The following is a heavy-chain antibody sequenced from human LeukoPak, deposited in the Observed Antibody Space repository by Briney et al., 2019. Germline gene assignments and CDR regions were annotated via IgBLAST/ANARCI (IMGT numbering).Heavy chain of an antibody. D-gene: IGHD6-13*01. Sequence: KPSETLSLTRTVSGASFSSSSYYWGWIRQPPGKGLEWITSIYYSGSTYYNPSLKSRVTISVDTSKNQFSLKLSSVTAADTAVYYCARLTAETGEKGYYYYMDVWGKGTTVTISS. V-gene: IGHV4-39*01. CDR3: ARLTAETGEKGYYYYMDV. CDR2: IYYSGST. CDR1: GASFSSSSYY. J-gene: IGHJ6*03.